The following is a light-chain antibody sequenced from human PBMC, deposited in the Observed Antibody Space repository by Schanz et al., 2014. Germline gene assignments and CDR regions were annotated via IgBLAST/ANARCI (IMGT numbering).Light chain of an antibody. V-gene: IGLV2-14*03. CDR2: DVS. Sequence: QSALTQPASVSGSPGQSITISCTGTSSDVGGYNYVSWYQQHPGKAPKLMIYDVSNRPSGVSNRFSGSKSGNTASLTISGLQAEDEADYYCSSYTGSGMLFGGGTKLTVL. CDR3: SSYTGSGML. J-gene: IGLJ2*01. CDR1: SSDVGGYNY.